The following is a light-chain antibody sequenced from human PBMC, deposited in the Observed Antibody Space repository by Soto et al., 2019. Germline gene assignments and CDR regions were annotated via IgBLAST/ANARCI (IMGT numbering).Light chain of an antibody. J-gene: IGLJ1*01. V-gene: IGLV2-8*01. CDR1: SSDVGGSNY. CDR3: SSYAGSSFYG. Sequence: QSALTPPPSASGSPGQSVTISCTGTSSDVGGSNYVSWFQQHPGKAPKLMIYEVTKRPSGVRDRFSGSKSGNTASLTVSGLQAEDEADYCCSSYAGSSFYGFGTGTKVTVL. CDR2: EVT.